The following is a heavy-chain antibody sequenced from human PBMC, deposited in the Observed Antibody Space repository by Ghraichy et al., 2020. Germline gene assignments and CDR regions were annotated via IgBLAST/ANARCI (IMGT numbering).Heavy chain of an antibody. CDR3: ARGIWVHYGMDV. J-gene: IGHJ6*02. CDR1: GFTFSNYW. V-gene: IGHV3-74*01. CDR2: INSDGSST. Sequence: GESLRLSCAASGFTFSNYWIHWVRQAPGEGLVWVSRINSDGSSTNYADSVKGRFTISRDNAKNTLYLQMNSLRAEDTAVYYCARGIWVHYGMDVWGQGTTVTVSS. D-gene: IGHD6-13*01.